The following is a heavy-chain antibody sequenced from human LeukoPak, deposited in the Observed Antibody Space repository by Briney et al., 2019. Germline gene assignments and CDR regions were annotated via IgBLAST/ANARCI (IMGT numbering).Heavy chain of an antibody. J-gene: IGHJ4*02. D-gene: IGHD6-19*01. CDR3: AKDYSSGWSASDYFDY. Sequence: GGSLRLSCAASGFNVSSNYMSWVRQAPGKGLEWVSAISGSGGSTYYADSVKGRSTISRDNSKNTLYLQMNSLRAEDTAVYYCAKDYSSGWSASDYFDYWGQGTLVTVSS. CDR2: ISGSGGST. V-gene: IGHV3-23*01. CDR1: GFNVSSNY.